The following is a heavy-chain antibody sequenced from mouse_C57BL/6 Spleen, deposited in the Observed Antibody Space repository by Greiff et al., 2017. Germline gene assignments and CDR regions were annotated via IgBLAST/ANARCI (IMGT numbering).Heavy chain of an antibody. CDR3: ERQGYSNYDWYFDV. J-gene: IGHJ1*03. CDR2: ISNLAYSI. Sequence: EVNVVESGGGLVQPGGSLKLSCAASGFTFSDYGMAWVRQAPRQGPEWVAFISNLAYSIYYADTVTGRFTISRENDKNTLYLEMSSLRSEDTAMYYGERQGYSNYDWYFDVWGTGTTVTVAS. D-gene: IGHD2-5*01. V-gene: IGHV5-15*01. CDR1: GFTFSDYG.